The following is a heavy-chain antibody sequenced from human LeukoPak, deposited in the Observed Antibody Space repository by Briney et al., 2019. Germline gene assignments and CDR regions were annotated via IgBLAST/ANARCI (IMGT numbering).Heavy chain of an antibody. CDR2: ISSSSSTI. J-gene: IGHJ3*01. D-gene: IGHD1-26*01. Sequence: GGSLRLSCAASGFTFSSYNMDWVRQAPGKGLEWVSYISSSSSTIYYADSVKGRFTISRGNAKNSLNLQMNSLRAEDTAVYYCARGSFGPWGQGTMVTVSS. CDR3: ARGSFGP. V-gene: IGHV3-48*01. CDR1: GFTFSSYN.